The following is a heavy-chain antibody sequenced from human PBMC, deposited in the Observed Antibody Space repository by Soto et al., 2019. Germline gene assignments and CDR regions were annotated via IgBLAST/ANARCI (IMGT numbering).Heavy chain of an antibody. J-gene: IGHJ4*02. CDR2: ISAYNGNT. D-gene: IGHD3-3*01. CDR1: GYTFTSYG. V-gene: IGHV1-18*01. Sequence: ASVKVSCKASGYTFTSYGISWVRQAPGRGLEWMGWISAYNGNTNYAQKLQGRVTMTTDTSTSTAYMELRSLRSDDTAVYYCARGDYNFWSGYSIRPPADYWGQGTLVTVTS. CDR3: ARGDYNFWSGYSIRPPADY.